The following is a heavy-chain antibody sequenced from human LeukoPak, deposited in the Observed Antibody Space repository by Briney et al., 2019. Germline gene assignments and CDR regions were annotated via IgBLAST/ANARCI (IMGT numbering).Heavy chain of an antibody. J-gene: IGHJ4*02. CDR1: GYTFTSYY. D-gene: IGHD3-22*01. CDR3: ARGGRYYYDSSGYYYKFDY. CDR2: INPSGGST. Sequence: GASVKVSCKASGYTFTSYYMHWVRQAPGQGLEWMGIINPSGGSTSYAQKFQGRVTMTRDTSTSTVYMELSSLRSEDTAVYYCARGGRYYYDSSGYYYKFDYWGQGTLVTASS. V-gene: IGHV1-46*01.